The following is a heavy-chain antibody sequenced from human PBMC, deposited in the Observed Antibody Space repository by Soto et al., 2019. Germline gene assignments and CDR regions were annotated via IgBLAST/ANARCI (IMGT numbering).Heavy chain of an antibody. CDR1: GFTFSSYW. CDR2: IKQDGSEK. CDR3: ARVPQSYGDYVGYYYYYYYMDV. J-gene: IGHJ6*03. V-gene: IGHV3-7*01. D-gene: IGHD4-17*01. Sequence: GGSLRLSCAASGFTFSSYWMSWVRQAPGKGLEWVANIKQDGSEKYYVDSVKGRFTISRDNAKNSLYLQMNSLRAEDTAVYYCARVPQSYGDYVGYYYYYYYMDVWGKGTTVTVSS.